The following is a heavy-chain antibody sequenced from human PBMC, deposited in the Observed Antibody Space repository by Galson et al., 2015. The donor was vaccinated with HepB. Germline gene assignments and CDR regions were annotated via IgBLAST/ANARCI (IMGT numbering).Heavy chain of an antibody. Sequence: SLRLSCAASGFTFSSHWMAWVRQAPGKGLEWVASTNEDGSATYDVDSVKGRFTMSRDNAKNLLYLEMNSRRVEDTAVYYCARHGFWNVDYWGQGTLVTVSS. CDR3: ARHGFWNVDY. CDR1: GFTFSSHW. V-gene: IGHV3-7*03. J-gene: IGHJ4*02. D-gene: IGHD1-1*01. CDR2: TNEDGSAT.